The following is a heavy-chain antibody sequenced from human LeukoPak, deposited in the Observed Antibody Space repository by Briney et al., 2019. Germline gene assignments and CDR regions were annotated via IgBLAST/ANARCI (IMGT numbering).Heavy chain of an antibody. J-gene: IGHJ4*02. CDR3: AKDINYDSSGYGPFDY. Sequence: GGSLRLSCAASGFTFSSYGMHWVRQAPGKGLEWVAVISYDGSNKYYADSVKGRFTISRDNSKNTLYLQMNSLRAEDTAVYYCAKDINYDSSGYGPFDYWGQGTLVTVSS. CDR1: GFTFSSYG. V-gene: IGHV3-30*18. CDR2: ISYDGSNK. D-gene: IGHD3-22*01.